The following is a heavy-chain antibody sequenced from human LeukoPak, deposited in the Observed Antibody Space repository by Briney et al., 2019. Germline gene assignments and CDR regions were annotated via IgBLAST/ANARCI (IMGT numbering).Heavy chain of an antibody. CDR3: ARGGQWLVRTLDY. Sequence: GGSLRLTCAASGFTFSSYEMNWARQAPGKGLEWVSYISSSGSTIYYADSVKGRFTISRDNAKNSLYLQMNSLRAEDTAVYYCARGGQWLVRTLDYWGQGTLVTVSS. CDR2: ISSSGSTI. CDR1: GFTFSSYE. D-gene: IGHD6-19*01. J-gene: IGHJ4*02. V-gene: IGHV3-48*03.